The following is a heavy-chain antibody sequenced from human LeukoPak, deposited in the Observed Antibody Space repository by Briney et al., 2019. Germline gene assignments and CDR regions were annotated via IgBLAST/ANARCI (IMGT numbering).Heavy chain of an antibody. CDR3: AKPTMAVAGTDWIDAFDI. Sequence: PGGSLRLSCVGSGITFSTFALTWVRQAPANGPAGVSALSRDGANTYYADSAKGRFTISRDNANNLLYLQMDSLRAEDTAVYYCAKPTMAVAGTDWIDAFDIWGQGTMVTVSS. J-gene: IGHJ3*02. CDR2: LSRDGANT. V-gene: IGHV3-23*01. D-gene: IGHD6-19*01. CDR1: GITFSTFA.